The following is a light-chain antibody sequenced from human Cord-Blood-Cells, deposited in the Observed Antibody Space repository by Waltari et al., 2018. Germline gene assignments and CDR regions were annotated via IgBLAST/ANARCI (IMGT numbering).Light chain of an antibody. CDR1: SSDVGGYNY. CDR2: EVS. J-gene: IGLJ2*01. CDR3: SSYTSSSTV. Sequence: QSALTQPASVSGSPGQSITISCPGTSSDVGGYNYVSWYQQHPGKAPQLMIYEVSNRPSGVSNRFSGSKSGNTASLTISGLQAEDEADYYCSSYTSSSTVFGGGTKLTVL. V-gene: IGLV2-14*01.